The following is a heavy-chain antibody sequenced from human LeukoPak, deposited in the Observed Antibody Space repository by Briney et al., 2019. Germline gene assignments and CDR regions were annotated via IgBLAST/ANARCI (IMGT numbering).Heavy chain of an antibody. V-gene: IGHV3-30*01. Sequence: GGSLGLSCTDSGFSFSSYAMHWVRQSPGKGLEWVAVTSNHGNDGFYADSEKGRFTISRDNSKKTLYLQMDSLRPEDTGVYYCTRDRGAVNDFDYWGQGTLVTVSS. CDR3: TRDRGAVNDFDY. J-gene: IGHJ4*02. CDR2: TSNHGNDG. D-gene: IGHD1-1*01. CDR1: GFSFSSYA.